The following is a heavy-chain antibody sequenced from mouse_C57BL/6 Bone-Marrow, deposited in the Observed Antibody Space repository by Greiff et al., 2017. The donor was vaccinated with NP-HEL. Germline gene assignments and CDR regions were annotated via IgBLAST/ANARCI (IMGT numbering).Heavy chain of an antibody. J-gene: IGHJ4*01. CDR2: IYPGGGYT. V-gene: IGHV1-63*01. Sequence: VQLQQSGAELVRPGTSVKMSCKASGYTFTNYWIGWAKQRPGHGLEWIGDIYPGGGYTNYNEKFKGKATLTADKSSSTAYMQFSSLTSEDSAIYYYASVRGYAMDYWGQGTSVTVSS. CDR1: GYTFTNYW. CDR3: ASVRGYAMDY.